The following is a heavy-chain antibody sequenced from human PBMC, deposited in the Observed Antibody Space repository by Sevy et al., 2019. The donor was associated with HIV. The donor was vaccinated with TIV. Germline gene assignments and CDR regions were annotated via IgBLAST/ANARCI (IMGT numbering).Heavy chain of an antibody. Sequence: SETLSLTCGVSGGSISSSNWWHWVRQPPGKGLEWIGEIYHSGSTNYNPSLKSRVTISVDNSKNQFSLKLNSVTAADTAVYYCSRGFDTPRGFGPWGQGTLVTVSS. CDR3: SRGFDTPRGFGP. V-gene: IGHV4-4*02. CDR2: IYHSGST. CDR1: GGSISSSNW. D-gene: IGHD3-10*01. J-gene: IGHJ5*02.